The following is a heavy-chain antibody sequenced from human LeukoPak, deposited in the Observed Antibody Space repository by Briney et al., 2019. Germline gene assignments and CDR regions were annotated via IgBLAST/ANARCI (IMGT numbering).Heavy chain of an antibody. CDR2: ISGSGGST. CDR3: AVGAGATTHHY. J-gene: IGHJ4*02. V-gene: IGHV3-23*01. D-gene: IGHD1-26*01. CDR1: GFTFSSYA. Sequence: GGSLRLSCAASGFTFSSYAMSWVRQAPGKGLEWVSAISGSGGSTYYADSVKGRFTISRDNAKNSLYLQMNSLRAEDTAVYYCAVGAGATTHHYWGQGTLVTVSS.